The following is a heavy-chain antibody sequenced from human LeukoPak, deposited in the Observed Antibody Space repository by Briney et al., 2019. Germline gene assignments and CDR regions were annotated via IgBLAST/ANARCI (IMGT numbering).Heavy chain of an antibody. V-gene: IGHV1-69*04. D-gene: IGHD4-17*01. J-gene: IGHJ4*02. Sequence: GSSVKVSCKASGGTFSSYAISWVRQAPGQGLEWMGRIIPILGIANYAQKFQGRVTITADKSTSTAYMELSSLRSEDTAVYYCARERRGNYGDERRNWGQGTLVTVSS. CDR2: IIPILGIA. CDR3: ARERRGNYGDERRN. CDR1: GGTFSSYA.